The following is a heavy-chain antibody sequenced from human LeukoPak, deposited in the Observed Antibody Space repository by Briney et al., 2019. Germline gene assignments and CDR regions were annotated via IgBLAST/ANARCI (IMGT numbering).Heavy chain of an antibody. CDR2: TNPNSRNT. V-gene: IGHV1-8*03. CDR3: ARGSHRLIPRYSSSLGY. Sequence: GASVKVSCKAYGYTFTCYYINWVRRATGQGLDWMRWTNPNSRNTGYAQKCQGRVTITRNTTISTAYMELSSLRSEDTAVYYCARGSHRLIPRYSSSLGYWGQGTLVTVSS. J-gene: IGHJ4*02. D-gene: IGHD6-6*01. CDR1: GYTFTCYY.